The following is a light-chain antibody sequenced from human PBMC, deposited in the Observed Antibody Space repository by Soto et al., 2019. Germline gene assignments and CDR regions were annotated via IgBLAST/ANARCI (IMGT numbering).Light chain of an antibody. CDR3: CSYSGPSTYVV. J-gene: IGLJ2*01. V-gene: IGLV2-23*02. Sequence: QSALTQPASVSGSPGQSITISCTGTSSDVGTYDLVSWYQQHPGKAPKLVISAVTKRPSGVSDRFSGSKSGNTASLTISGLQTEDEADYYCCSYSGPSTYVVFGGGTNVTVL. CDR2: AVT. CDR1: SSDVGTYDL.